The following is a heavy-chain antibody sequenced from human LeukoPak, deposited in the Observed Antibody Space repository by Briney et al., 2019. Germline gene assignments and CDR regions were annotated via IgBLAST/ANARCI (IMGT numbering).Heavy chain of an antibody. Sequence: GGSLRLSCAASGFTFSSYGMRWVRQAPGKGLGWVSRINSDGSSTSYADSVKGRFTISRDNAKNTLYLQTNSLRAEDTAVYYCARDAEYSSGWSRYGWFDPWGQGTLVTVSS. V-gene: IGHV3-74*01. J-gene: IGHJ5*02. CDR1: GFTFSSYG. CDR3: ARDAEYSSGWSRYGWFDP. CDR2: INSDGSST. D-gene: IGHD6-19*01.